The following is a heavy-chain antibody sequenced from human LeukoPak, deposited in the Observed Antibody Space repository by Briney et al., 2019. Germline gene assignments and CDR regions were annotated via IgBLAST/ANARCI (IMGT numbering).Heavy chain of an antibody. Sequence: GGSLRLSCAASGFTFSNAWMSWVRQAPGEGLEWVGRIKSKTDGGTTDYAAPVKGRFTISRDDSKHTLYLQMNSLKTEDTAVYYCTARYCRSTSCYGEYFQRWGQGTLVTVSS. J-gene: IGHJ1*01. CDR3: TARYCRSTSCYGEYFQR. D-gene: IGHD2-2*01. CDR2: IKSKTDGGTT. CDR1: GFTFSNAW. V-gene: IGHV3-15*01.